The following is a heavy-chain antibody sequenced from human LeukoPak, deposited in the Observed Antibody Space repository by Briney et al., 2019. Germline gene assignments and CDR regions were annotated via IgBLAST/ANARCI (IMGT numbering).Heavy chain of an antibody. CDR3: AREAGSYYYGSGSYGVPKIRYFDY. V-gene: IGHV3-20*04. D-gene: IGHD3-10*01. J-gene: IGHJ4*02. Sequence: PGGSLRLSCAASGFTFDDYGMSWVRQAPGKGLEWVSGINWNGGSTGYADSVKGRFTISRDNAKNSLYLQMNSLRAEDTAVYYCAREAGSYYYGSGSYGVPKIRYFDYWGQGTLVTVSS. CDR2: INWNGGST. CDR1: GFTFDDYG.